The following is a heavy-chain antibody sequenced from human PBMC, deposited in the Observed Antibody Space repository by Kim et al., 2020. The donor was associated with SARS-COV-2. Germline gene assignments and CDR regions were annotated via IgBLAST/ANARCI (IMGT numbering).Heavy chain of an antibody. V-gene: IGHV3-43*02. Sequence: GGSLRLSCAASGFTFDDYAMHWVRQAPGKGLEWVSLISGDGGSTYYADSVKGRFTISRDNSKNSLYLQMNSLRTEDTALYYCAKDIRRWHEVTLPYFDYWGQGTLVTVSS. CDR2: ISGDGGST. CDR3: AKDIRRWHEVTLPYFDY. CDR1: GFTFDDYA. J-gene: IGHJ4*02. D-gene: IGHD2-21*02.